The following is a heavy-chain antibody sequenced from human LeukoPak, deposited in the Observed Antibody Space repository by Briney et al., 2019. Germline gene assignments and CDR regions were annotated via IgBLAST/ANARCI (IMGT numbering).Heavy chain of an antibody. CDR3: ARYCSGGSCYMGLI. D-gene: IGHD2-15*01. Sequence: PGGSLRLSCAASGFTFSTSWMHWVRQAPGKGLEWVAVIRYDGSSEYYADSVKGRFIISRDNSKNTLYLQMNSLGAEDTAVYYCARYCSGGSCYMGLIWGQGTLVTVSS. CDR2: IRYDGSSE. J-gene: IGHJ4*02. V-gene: IGHV3-33*08. CDR1: GFTFSTSW.